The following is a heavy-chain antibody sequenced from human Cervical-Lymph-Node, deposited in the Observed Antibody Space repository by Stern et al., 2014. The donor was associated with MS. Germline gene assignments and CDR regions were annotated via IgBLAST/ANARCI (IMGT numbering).Heavy chain of an antibody. CDR1: GYKFGTST. J-gene: IGHJ6*02. Sequence: VQLVESGSALKKPGASVKVSCRASGYKFGTSTMNWVRQAPGQGLEWMGWININTGNVRYAQGFTGRFVFSLDTSVSTAYLQISSLRADDTAVYYCARDYGMDVWGQGTTVTVSS. V-gene: IGHV7-4-1*02. CDR3: ARDYGMDV. CDR2: ININTGNV.